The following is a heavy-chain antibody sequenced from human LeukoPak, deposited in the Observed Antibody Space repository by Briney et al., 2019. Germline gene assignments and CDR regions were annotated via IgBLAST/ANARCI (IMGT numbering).Heavy chain of an antibody. D-gene: IGHD2-2*02. CDR2: ISAYNGDT. Sequence: ASVKVSCKASGYPFTSYYINWVRQAPGQGLEWMGWISAYNGDTNYAQNFQGRVTMTTDTSTDTAYMELWSLRSDDTAVYYCARDGLSYTNPNNWFDPWGQGTLVTVSS. CDR1: GYPFTSYY. CDR3: ARDGLSYTNPNNWFDP. J-gene: IGHJ5*02. V-gene: IGHV1-18*01.